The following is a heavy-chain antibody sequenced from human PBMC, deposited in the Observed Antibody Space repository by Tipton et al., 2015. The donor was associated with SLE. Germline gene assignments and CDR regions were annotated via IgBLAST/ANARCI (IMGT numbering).Heavy chain of an antibody. CDR1: GGSISSSSYY. CDR3: ARYRGYSSSSPPFDY. Sequence: GSLRLSCTVSGGSISSSSYYWGWIRQPPGKGLEWIGSIYYSGSTYYNPSLKSRVTISVDTSKNQFSLKLSSVTAADTAVYYCARYRGYSSSSPPFDYWGQGTLVTVSS. J-gene: IGHJ4*02. V-gene: IGHV4-39*01. CDR2: IYYSGST. D-gene: IGHD6-6*01.